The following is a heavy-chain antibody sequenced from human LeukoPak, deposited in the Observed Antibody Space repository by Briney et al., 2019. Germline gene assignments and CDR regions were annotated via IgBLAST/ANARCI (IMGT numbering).Heavy chain of an antibody. Sequence: ASVKVSCKASGGTFSSYAISWVRQAPGQGLEWMGRIIPIFGTTKYAQKFQDRVTITTDETTSTAYMELSSLRSEDTAVYYCARDWDVDTAMVASWFDPWGQGTLVTVSS. CDR1: GGTFSSYA. V-gene: IGHV1-69*05. J-gene: IGHJ5*02. CDR3: ARDWDVDTAMVASWFDP. D-gene: IGHD5-18*01. CDR2: IIPIFGTT.